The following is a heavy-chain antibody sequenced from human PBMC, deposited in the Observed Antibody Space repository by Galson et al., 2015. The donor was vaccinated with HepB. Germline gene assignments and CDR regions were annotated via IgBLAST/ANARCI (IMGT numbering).Heavy chain of an antibody. D-gene: IGHD3-3*01. CDR1: GFTFSSYN. Sequence: SLRLSCAASGFTFSSYNMNWVRQAPGKGLEWVSYISSSSSNIYYTDSVKGRFTISRDNAKNSLYLQMNSLRHEDTAVYYCAGGPVVFGGVIIRLLRYGVDVWGQGTMVTVSS. J-gene: IGHJ6*02. CDR2: ISSSSSNI. V-gene: IGHV3-48*02. CDR3: AGGPVVFGGVIIRLLRYGVDV.